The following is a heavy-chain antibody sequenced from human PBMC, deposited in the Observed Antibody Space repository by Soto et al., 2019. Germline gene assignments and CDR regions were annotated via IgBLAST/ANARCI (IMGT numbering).Heavy chain of an antibody. J-gene: IGHJ6*03. CDR1: GFTVSSKY. D-gene: IGHD2-15*01. V-gene: IGHV3-66*01. CDR3: ARVDVIGDGGRCSGIPLAF. CDR2: IQSGGNT. Sequence: EVQLVESGGGLVQPGGSLRLSCAASGFTVSSKYMTWVRQAPGKGLEWVSLIQSGGNTYYADSVKGRFTISRDTSENTLHLQMDSLRVEDTAVYYWARVDVIGDGGRCSGIPLAFGGKGTPVTVS.